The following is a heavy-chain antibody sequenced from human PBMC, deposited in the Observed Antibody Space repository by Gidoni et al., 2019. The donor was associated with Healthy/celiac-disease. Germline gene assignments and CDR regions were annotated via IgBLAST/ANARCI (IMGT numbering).Heavy chain of an antibody. CDR3: ARGVGGFSFNGMDV. J-gene: IGHJ6*02. Sequence: QVQLQQWGAGLLKPSETLSLTCAVYVGSFSGYYWSWIRQPPGKGLEWIGEINHSGSTNYNPSLKSRVTISVDTSKNQFSLKLSSVTAADTAVYYCARGVGGFSFNGMDVWGQGTTVTVSS. CDR1: VGSFSGYY. CDR2: INHSGST. V-gene: IGHV4-34*01.